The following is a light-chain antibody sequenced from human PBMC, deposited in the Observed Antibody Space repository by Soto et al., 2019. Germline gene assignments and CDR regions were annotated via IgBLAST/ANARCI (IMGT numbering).Light chain of an antibody. V-gene: IGKV3-11*01. J-gene: IGKJ3*01. CDR2: DAS. Sequence: EIVLIQSPATLSLSPGERATLSCRASQSVGSYLAWYQHKPGQAPRLLISDASNRATGIPARFSGSGSETDFTLTISSLEPEDSAVYYCQQYGSSGGFTFGPGTKVDIK. CDR1: QSVGSY. CDR3: QQYGSSGGFT.